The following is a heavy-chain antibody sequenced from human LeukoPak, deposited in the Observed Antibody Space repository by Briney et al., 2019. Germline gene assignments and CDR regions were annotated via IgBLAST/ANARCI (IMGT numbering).Heavy chain of an antibody. CDR3: ARTPGVRDLSGPFDY. D-gene: IGHD3-10*01. V-gene: IGHV4-59*12. CDR1: GGSISGFY. J-gene: IGHJ4*02. Sequence: KPSETLSLTCTVSGGSISGFYWSWIRQPPGKGLEWIGYIYYSGSTNYNPSLKSRVTISVEKSKNQFSLKLTSVTAADTAVYYCARTPGVRDLSGPFDYWGQGTLVTVSS. CDR2: IYYSGST.